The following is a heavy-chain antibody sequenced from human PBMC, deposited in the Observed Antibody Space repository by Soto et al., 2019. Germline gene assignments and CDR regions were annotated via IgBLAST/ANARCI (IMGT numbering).Heavy chain of an antibody. CDR1: GYTFTSHD. CDR2: MNPNSGNT. V-gene: IGHV1-8*01. J-gene: IGHJ5*02. CDR3: ARASFYGSGSYYQNWFDP. Sequence: ASVKVSCKASGYTFTSHDINWVRQAPGQGFEWMGWMNPNSGNTGYAQKFQGRVTMTRDTSISTAYMELSSLRSEDTAVFYCARASFYGSGSYYQNWFDPWGQGTLVT. D-gene: IGHD3-10*01.